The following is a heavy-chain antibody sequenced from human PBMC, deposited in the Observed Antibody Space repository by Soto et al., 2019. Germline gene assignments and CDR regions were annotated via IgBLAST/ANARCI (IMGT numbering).Heavy chain of an antibody. CDR3: AKNVAVAGGYFDY. J-gene: IGHJ4*02. Sequence: HPGGSLRLSCAASGFTFSSYAMSWVRQAPGKGLEWVSAISGSGGSTYYADSVKGRFTISRDNSKNTLYLQMNSLRAEDTAVYYCAKNVAVAGGYFDYWGQGPLVTVSS. V-gene: IGHV3-23*01. CDR1: GFTFSSYA. CDR2: ISGSGGST. D-gene: IGHD6-19*01.